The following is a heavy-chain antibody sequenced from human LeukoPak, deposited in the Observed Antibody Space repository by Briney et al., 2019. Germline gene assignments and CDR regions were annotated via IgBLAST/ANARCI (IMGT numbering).Heavy chain of an antibody. V-gene: IGHV1-3*01. D-gene: IGHD4-17*01. CDR3: ARRPGESNAFDI. J-gene: IGHJ3*02. Sequence: ASVKVSCKASGYTFTSYAMHWVRQAPGQRLEWMGWINAGNGNTKYSQKFQGSVTITRDTSASTAYMVLSSLRSEDTAVYYCARRPGESNAFDIWGQGTMVTVSS. CDR2: INAGNGNT. CDR1: GYTFTSYA.